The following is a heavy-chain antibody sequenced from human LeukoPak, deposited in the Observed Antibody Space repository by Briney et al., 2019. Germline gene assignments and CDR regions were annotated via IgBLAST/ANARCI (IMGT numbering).Heavy chain of an antibody. D-gene: IGHD6-19*01. V-gene: IGHV1-69*13. J-gene: IGHJ3*02. Sequence: GASVKVSCKASGGTFSSYAISWVRQAPGQGLEWMGGIIPIFGTANYAQKFQGRVTITADESTSTAYMELSSLRSEDTAVYYCASRFSGWVGAFDIWGQGTMVTVSS. CDR2: IIPIFGTA. CDR1: GGTFSSYA. CDR3: ASRFSGWVGAFDI.